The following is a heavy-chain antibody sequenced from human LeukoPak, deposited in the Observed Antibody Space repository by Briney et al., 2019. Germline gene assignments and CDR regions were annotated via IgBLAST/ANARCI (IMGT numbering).Heavy chain of an antibody. V-gene: IGHV3-30*18. CDR1: GFTFSSYG. CDR3: AKVDCSGGSCYHYYYYGMDV. J-gene: IGHJ6*02. D-gene: IGHD2-15*01. Sequence: GGSLRLSCAASGFTFSSYGMHWVRQAPGKGLEWVAVISYDGSNKYYADSVKGRFTISRDNSKNTLYLQMNSLRAEDTAVYYCAKVDCSGGSCYHYYYYGMDVWGQGTTVTVSS. CDR2: ISYDGSNK.